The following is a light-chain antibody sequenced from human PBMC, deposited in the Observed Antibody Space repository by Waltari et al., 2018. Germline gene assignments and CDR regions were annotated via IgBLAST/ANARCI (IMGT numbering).Light chain of an antibody. CDR3: ALHMGSGIWV. CDR1: SGSGPSTYH. V-gene: IGLV8-61*01. CDR2: STN. Sequence: QTVVTQEPSFSVSPGGTAKLTCGLSSGSGPSTYHPNWYQHTPGQAPRTLIYSTNIRSSGVPDRFSGSILGNKAALTITGAQTDDESDYICALHMGSGIWVFGAGTKVTVL. J-gene: IGLJ3*02.